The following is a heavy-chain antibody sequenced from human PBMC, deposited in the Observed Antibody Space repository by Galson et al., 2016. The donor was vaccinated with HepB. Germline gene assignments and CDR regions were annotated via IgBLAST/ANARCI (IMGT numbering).Heavy chain of an antibody. V-gene: IGHV4-4*02. CDR3: ARERGHRTGYFDY. CDR2: IYHSGST. J-gene: IGHJ4*02. Sequence: ETLSLTCAVSGGSISSSNWWSWVRQPPGKGLEWIGEIYHSGSTNYNPSLKSRVTMSVDTPKNQFSLRLTSVTAADTAVFYCARERGHRTGYFDYWGQGTLVTVSS. CDR1: GGSISSSNW. D-gene: IGHD1-14*01.